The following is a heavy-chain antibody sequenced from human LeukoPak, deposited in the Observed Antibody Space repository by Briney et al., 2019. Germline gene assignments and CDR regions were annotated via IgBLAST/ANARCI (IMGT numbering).Heavy chain of an antibody. CDR3: ARDPGSRSYWSNSGMDV. CDR2: XNSGNGYT. J-gene: IGHJ6*02. Sequence: XWVGXARGXXXEXMGXXNSGNGYTKHSQNFQGRVTLTRDTSASTTYMELSSLRSEDTAVYYCARDPGSRSYWSNSGMDVWGQGTTVTVS. D-gene: IGHD3-10*01. V-gene: IGHV1-3*01.